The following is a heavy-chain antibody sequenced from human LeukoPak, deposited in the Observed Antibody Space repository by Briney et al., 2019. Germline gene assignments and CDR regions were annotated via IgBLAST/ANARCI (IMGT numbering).Heavy chain of an antibody. CDR1: GYTFTSHG. CDR2: ISAYNGNT. CDR3: ARDVYYYDSSANYYFDY. J-gene: IGHJ4*02. D-gene: IGHD3-22*01. V-gene: IGHV1-18*01. Sequence: ASVKVSCKASGYTFTSHGMSWVRQAPGQGLEWMGWISAYNGNTNYAQKLQGRVTMTTDTSTSTVYMELRSLRSDDTAVYYCARDVYYYDSSANYYFDYWGQGTLVAVSS.